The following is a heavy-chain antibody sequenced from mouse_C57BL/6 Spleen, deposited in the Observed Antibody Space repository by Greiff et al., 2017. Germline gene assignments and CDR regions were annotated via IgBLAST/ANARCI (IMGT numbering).Heavy chain of an antibody. D-gene: IGHD1-1*01. CDR2: IYPGDGDT. Sequence: QVQLQQSGAELVKPGASVKISCKASGYAFSSYWMNWVKQRPGKGLEWIGQIYPGDGDTNYNEKFKGKATLTADKSSSTAYMQLSSLPSEDSAVYFCAKGITTVVADDYWGQGTTLTVSS. V-gene: IGHV1-80*01. J-gene: IGHJ2*01. CDR1: GYAFSSYW. CDR3: AKGITTVVADDY.